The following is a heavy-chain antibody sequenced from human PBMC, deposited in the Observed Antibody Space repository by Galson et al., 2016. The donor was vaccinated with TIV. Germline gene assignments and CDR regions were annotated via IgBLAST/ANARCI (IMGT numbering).Heavy chain of an antibody. CDR1: GFTFSTYA. Sequence: SLRLSCATSGFTFSTYAMAWVRQAPGKGLEWVSGVSGNGDSTYYSDSVKGRFTISRDNFRNTLYLQMNGLTADDTAIYYCAKDPVSGTFQPHWFGPWGRGTLVTVSS. V-gene: IGHV3-23*01. CDR3: AKDPVSGTFQPHWFGP. CDR2: VSGNGDST. J-gene: IGHJ5*02. D-gene: IGHD6-19*01.